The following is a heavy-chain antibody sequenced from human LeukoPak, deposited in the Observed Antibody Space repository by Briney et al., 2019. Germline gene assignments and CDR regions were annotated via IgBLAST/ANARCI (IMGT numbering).Heavy chain of an antibody. D-gene: IGHD2-2*01. V-gene: IGHV1-69*04. CDR1: GGTFSSYA. CDR2: IIPIFGIA. Sequence: ASVKVSCKASGGTFSSYAISWVRQAPGQGLEWMGRIIPIFGIANYAQKFQGRVTITADKSTSTAYMELSSLRSEDTAVYYCARDRPWVVPDAIVGVGWFDPWGQGTLVTVSS. J-gene: IGHJ5*02. CDR3: ARDRPWVVPDAIVGVGWFDP.